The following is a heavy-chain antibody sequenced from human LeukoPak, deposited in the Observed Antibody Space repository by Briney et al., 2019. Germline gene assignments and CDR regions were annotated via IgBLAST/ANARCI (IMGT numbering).Heavy chain of an antibody. CDR2: INPNSGGT. V-gene: IGHV1-2*02. Sequence: ASVKVSCKASGYTFTGYYMHWVRQAPGQGLEWMGWINPNSGGTNYAQKFQGRVTMTRDMSISTAYMELSRLRSDDTAVYYCAKVGEFLEWSYYFDYWGQGTLVTVSS. CDR1: GYTFTGYY. D-gene: IGHD3-3*01. CDR3: AKVGEFLEWSYYFDY. J-gene: IGHJ4*02.